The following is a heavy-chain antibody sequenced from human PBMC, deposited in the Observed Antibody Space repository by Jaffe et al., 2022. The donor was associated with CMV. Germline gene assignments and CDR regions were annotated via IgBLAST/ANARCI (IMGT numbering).Heavy chain of an antibody. J-gene: IGHJ4*02. Sequence: QVQLVESGGGVVQPGGSLTLSCAASGFPFSSYGLHWVRQAPGKGLEWVAVISYDGSNTYYVDSVKGRFTISRDNSKNTLYLQMKSLRTEDTAVYYCAKDLVDLMIWRGFDYWGQGTLVTVSS. D-gene: IGHD3-3*01. V-gene: IGHV3-30*18. CDR3: AKDLVDLMIWRGFDY. CDR1: GFPFSSYG. CDR2: ISYDGSNT.